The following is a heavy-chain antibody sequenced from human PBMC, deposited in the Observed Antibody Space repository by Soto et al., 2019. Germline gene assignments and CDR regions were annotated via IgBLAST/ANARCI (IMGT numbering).Heavy chain of an antibody. V-gene: IGHV3-23*01. Sequence: GGSLRLSCAASGFPFRSHAMSWVRQAPGKGLEWVSAISGSGGSTYYADSVKGRFTISRDNSKNTLYLQMNSLRAEDTAVYYCAKSGFFRMEDYYYYGMDVWGQGTTVTVSS. J-gene: IGHJ6*02. CDR3: AKSGFFRMEDYYYYGMDV. CDR1: GFPFRSHA. CDR2: ISGSGGST. D-gene: IGHD2-15*01.